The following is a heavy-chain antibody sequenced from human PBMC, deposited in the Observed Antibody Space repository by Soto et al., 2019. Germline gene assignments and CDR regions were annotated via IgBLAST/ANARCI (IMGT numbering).Heavy chain of an antibody. CDR2: IIYDGSKK. D-gene: IGHD3-10*01. V-gene: IGHV3-30*18. J-gene: IGHJ6*01. CDR3: AKYRHDLDSFFFSGMDV. Sequence: LRLSCAASGFRFSSSGMHWVRQAPGKGLEWVAVIIYDGSKKEYADSVKGRFTVSRDNSKDTVYLQMNNLRPADTGVYYCAKYRHDLDSFFFSGMDVWGQG. CDR1: GFRFSSSG.